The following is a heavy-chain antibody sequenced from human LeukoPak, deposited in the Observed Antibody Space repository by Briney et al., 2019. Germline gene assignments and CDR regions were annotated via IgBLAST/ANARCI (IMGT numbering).Heavy chain of an antibody. CDR3: ARLSSRSAFDI. J-gene: IGHJ3*02. Sequence: SETLSLTCTVSGGSISSYYWSWIRQPAGKGLEWIGRIYTSGSTNYNPSLKSRVTMSVDTSKNQFSPKLSSVTAADTDVYYCARLSSRSAFDIWGQGTMVTVSS. CDR1: GGSISSYY. CDR2: IYTSGST. V-gene: IGHV4-4*07. D-gene: IGHD2-15*01.